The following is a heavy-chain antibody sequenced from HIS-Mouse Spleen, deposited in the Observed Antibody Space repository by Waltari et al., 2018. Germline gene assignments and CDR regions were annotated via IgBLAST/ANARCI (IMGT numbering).Heavy chain of an antibody. CDR1: GESFSGYY. V-gene: IGHV4-34*01. CDR3: ARGLAARFDY. CDR2: INHSGST. J-gene: IGHJ4*02. Sequence: QLQLQQGDAVLFTRSVTLALTPASYGESFSGYYWSSIRQPPGKGLEWIGEINHSGSTNYNPSLKSRVTISVDTSKNQFSLKLSSVTAADTAVYYCARGLAARFDYWGQGTLVTVSS. D-gene: IGHD6-6*01.